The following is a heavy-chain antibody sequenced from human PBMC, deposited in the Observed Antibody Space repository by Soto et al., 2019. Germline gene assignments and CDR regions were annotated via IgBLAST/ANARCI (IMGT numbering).Heavy chain of an antibody. CDR3: AKDSIAAAGYLDY. CDR1: GFGLSSYA. V-gene: IGHV3-23*01. Sequence: VQLLESGGDLVQPGGSLRLSCAASGFGLSSYAVSWVRQAPGKGLEWVSVISGSGGATYYADSVKGRFTISRDNSKNTLYLQMNSLRAEDTAVYYCAKDSIAAAGYLDYWGQGTLVTVSS. CDR2: ISGSGGAT. D-gene: IGHD6-13*01. J-gene: IGHJ4*02.